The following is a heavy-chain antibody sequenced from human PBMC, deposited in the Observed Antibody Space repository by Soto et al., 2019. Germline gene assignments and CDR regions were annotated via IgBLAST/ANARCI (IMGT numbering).Heavy chain of an antibody. CDR1: GGTFSSYA. V-gene: IGHV1-69*01. J-gene: IGHJ6*02. CDR2: IIPIFGTA. Sequence: ASVKVSCKASGGTFSSYAISWVRQAPGQGLEWMGGIIPIFGTANYAQKFQGRVTITADESTSTAYMELSSLRSEDPAVYYCASPFVGGYCTNGVCDRRVPKSFLNYYGMDVWGQGTTVTVSS. CDR3: ASPFVGGYCTNGVCDRRVPKSFLNYYGMDV. D-gene: IGHD2-8*01.